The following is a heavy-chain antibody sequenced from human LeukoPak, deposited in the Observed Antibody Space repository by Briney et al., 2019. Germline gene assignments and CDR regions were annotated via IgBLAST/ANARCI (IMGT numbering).Heavy chain of an antibody. CDR3: AKYRVGPTSRTFDY. CDR2: ISGSGGST. D-gene: IGHD1-26*01. Sequence: GGSLRLSCVASGFTFSTYAMSWVRQAPGKGLEWVSAISGSGGSTYYADSVRGRFTISRDNSKNMLYLQMNSLRGEDTTVYYCAKYRVGPTSRTFDYWGQGTLVTVSS. CDR1: GFTFSTYA. V-gene: IGHV3-23*01. J-gene: IGHJ4*02.